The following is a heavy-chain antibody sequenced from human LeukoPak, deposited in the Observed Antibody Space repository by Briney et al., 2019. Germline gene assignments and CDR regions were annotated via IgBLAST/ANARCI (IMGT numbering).Heavy chain of an antibody. CDR1: GGSFSGYY. D-gene: IGHD3-16*02. J-gene: IGHJ5*02. V-gene: IGHV4-34*01. CDR3: ARGPVMITFGGVIVPLDP. Sequence: SETLSLTCAVYGGSFSGYYWSWIRQPPGKGLEWIGEINHSGSSNYNPSLKSRVTISVDTSKNQFSLKLSSVTAADTAVYYCARGPVMITFGGVIVPLDPWGQGTLVTVSS. CDR2: INHSGSS.